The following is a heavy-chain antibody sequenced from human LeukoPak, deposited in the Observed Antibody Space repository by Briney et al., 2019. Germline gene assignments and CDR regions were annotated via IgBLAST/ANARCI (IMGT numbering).Heavy chain of an antibody. V-gene: IGHV4-59*01. CDR1: GGSTSGYY. J-gene: IGHJ4*02. CDR2: IYDSGST. D-gene: IGHD6-6*01. CDR3: ALYSSSSDY. Sequence: PSETLSLTCTVSGGSTSGYYWSWIRQPPGKGLEWIGFIYDSGSTYYNPSLKSRVTISVDTPKNQFSLKLSSVTAADTAMYYCALYSSSSDYWGQGTLVTVSS.